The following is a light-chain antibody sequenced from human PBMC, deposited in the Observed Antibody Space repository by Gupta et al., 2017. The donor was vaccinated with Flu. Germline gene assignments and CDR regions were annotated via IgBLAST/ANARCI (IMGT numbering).Light chain of an antibody. J-gene: IGKJ4*01. CDR1: QSVKGA. CDR3: QQRADWPLT. Sequence: VLTQSPATLSLPPGERATLSCRASQSVKGALAWYQQKPGQAPRRLVYDASNRASGIPVKFSGSGSGTDFTLTISNLEPEDFAVYYCQQRADWPLTFGGGTKVEIK. V-gene: IGKV3-11*01. CDR2: DAS.